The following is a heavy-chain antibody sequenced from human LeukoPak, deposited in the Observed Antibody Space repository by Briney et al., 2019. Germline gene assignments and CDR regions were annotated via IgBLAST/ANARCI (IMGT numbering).Heavy chain of an antibody. J-gene: IGHJ3*02. CDR2: IISIFGTA. V-gene: IGHV1-69*05. Sequence: ASVKVSCKASGGTSSSYAISWVRQAPGQGLEWMGGIISIFGTANYAQKFQGRVTITTDESTSTAYMELSSLRSEDTAVYYCAKDPQGWYTGSYGAFDIWGQGTMVTVSS. D-gene: IGHD1-26*01. CDR3: AKDPQGWYTGSYGAFDI. CDR1: GGTSSSYA.